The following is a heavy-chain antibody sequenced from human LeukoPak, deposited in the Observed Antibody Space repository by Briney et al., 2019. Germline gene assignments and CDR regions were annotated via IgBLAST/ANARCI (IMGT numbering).Heavy chain of an antibody. CDR2: ISYDGSDK. D-gene: IGHD5-12*01. CDR3: ARARPSMWIDY. Sequence: GRSLRLSCAASGFTFSSYAMYWVRQAPGKGLEWVAVISYDGSDKFYADSVRGRFTISRDSSKNTLYLQMNSLRPEDTAVYYCARARPSMWIDYWGQGTLVTVSS. V-gene: IGHV3-30*04. J-gene: IGHJ4*02. CDR1: GFTFSSYA.